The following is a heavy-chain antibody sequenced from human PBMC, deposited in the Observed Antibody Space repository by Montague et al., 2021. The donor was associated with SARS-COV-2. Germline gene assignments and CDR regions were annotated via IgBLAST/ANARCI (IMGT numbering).Heavy chain of an antibody. J-gene: IGHJ4*02. CDR3: ERGYCSSTTCYRSLHY. CDR1: RASFSGNY. D-gene: IGHD2-2*01. Sequence: SETLSLTCTVYRASFSGNYWNWIRQPPGPGLERNGKINHCVGVNYNPYPKSRVTISVATYTSHFSLKLRSVTAADTAMYYCERGYCSSTTCYRSLHYWGQGTLVAVSS. V-gene: IGHV4-34*01. CDR2: INHCVGV.